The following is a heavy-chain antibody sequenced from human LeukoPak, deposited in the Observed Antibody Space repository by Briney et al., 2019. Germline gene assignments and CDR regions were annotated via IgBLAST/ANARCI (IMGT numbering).Heavy chain of an antibody. D-gene: IGHD3-22*01. CDR2: ISYDGSNK. CDR1: GFTFSSYA. Sequence: PGGSLRLSCAASGFTFSSYAMHWVRQAPGKGLEWVAVISYDGSNKYYADYVKGRFTISRDNSKNTLYLQMNSLRAEDTAVYYCARDSYDSSGYPIDYWGQGTLVTVSS. V-gene: IGHV3-30*04. CDR3: ARDSYDSSGYPIDY. J-gene: IGHJ4*02.